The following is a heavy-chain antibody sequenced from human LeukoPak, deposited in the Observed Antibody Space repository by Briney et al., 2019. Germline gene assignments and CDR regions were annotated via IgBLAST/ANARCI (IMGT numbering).Heavy chain of an antibody. D-gene: IGHD6-19*01. CDR3: ASSAVAEYGGGAY. J-gene: IGHJ4*02. CDR2: IIPILGIA. CDR1: GGTFSGYA. Sequence: SVKVSCKASGGTFSGYAISWVRQAPGQGREWMGRIIPILGIANYAQKFQGRVTITADKSTSTAYMELSSLRSEDTAVYYCASSAVAEYGGGAYWGQGTLVTVSS. V-gene: IGHV1-69*04.